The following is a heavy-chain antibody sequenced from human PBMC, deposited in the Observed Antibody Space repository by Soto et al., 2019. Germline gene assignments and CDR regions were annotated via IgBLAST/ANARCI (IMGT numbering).Heavy chain of an antibody. CDR1: GFTFGSYA. J-gene: IGHJ4*02. CDR2: ISYDGFNR. D-gene: IGHD1-26*01. V-gene: IGHV3-30*01. Sequence: QVHLVESGGGVVQPGRSLRLSCAASGFTFGSYAMHWVRQAPGGALEWVAVISYDGFNRYYAESVKGRFTISRDNSKNTLYLQMDNLKPDDAAVYFCAGVEDEGGSVFDWGQGTLVTVSS. CDR3: AGVEDEGGSVFD.